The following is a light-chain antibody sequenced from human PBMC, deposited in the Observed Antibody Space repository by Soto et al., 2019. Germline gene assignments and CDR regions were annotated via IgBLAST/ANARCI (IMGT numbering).Light chain of an antibody. CDR3: AAWDDSLNGLV. CDR1: SSNIGSNT. CDR2: NNN. V-gene: IGLV1-44*01. J-gene: IGLJ1*01. Sequence: QLVLTQPPSASGTPGQRVTISCSGSSSNIGSNTVNWHQQLPGTAPKLLIYNNNQRPSGVPDRFSGSKSGTSASLAISGLQSEDEADYYCAAWDDSLNGLVFGTGTKVTVL.